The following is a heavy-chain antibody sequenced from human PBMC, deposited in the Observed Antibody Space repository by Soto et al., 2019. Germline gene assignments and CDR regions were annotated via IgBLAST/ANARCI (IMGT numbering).Heavy chain of an antibody. CDR1: GYTFTSYG. J-gene: IGHJ4*02. CDR2: ISAYNGNT. CDR3: ATSHYDILPGYYNY. D-gene: IGHD3-9*01. V-gene: IGHV1-18*01. Sequence: QVQLVQSGAEVKKPGSSVKVSCKASGYTFTSYGISWVRQAPGQGLEWMGWISAYNGNTNYAQKIQGRVTMTTDKSTSTAYMEMRSLRSEDTAVYYCATSHYDILPGYYNYWGQGTLVTVSS.